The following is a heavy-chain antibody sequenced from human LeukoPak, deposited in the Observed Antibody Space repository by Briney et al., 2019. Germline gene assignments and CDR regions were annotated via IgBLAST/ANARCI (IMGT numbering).Heavy chain of an antibody. V-gene: IGHV1-18*01. CDR2: FNPENGNT. J-gene: IGHJ4*02. Sequence: ASVKVPCKASGYSFVGHGINWVRQAPGQGLEWMGWFNPENGNTNYAQKVQGRVTMTADTSTSTSYMEVRSLRSDDTAVYYCAREHSSSWDQFDYWGQGTLVTVSS. D-gene: IGHD6-13*01. CDR3: AREHSSSWDQFDY. CDR1: GYSFVGHG.